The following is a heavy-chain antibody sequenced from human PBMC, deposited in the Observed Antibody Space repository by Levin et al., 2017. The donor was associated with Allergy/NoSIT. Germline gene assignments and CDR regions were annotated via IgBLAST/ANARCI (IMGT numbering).Heavy chain of an antibody. Sequence: SCAASGFSFSNAWMSWARQAPGKGLEWVGRIKIKTDGGTIEYAAPVKGRFTISRDDSKNTLYLQMNSLKTEDTAVYYCTTYSSSWYYFDYWGQGTLVTVSS. CDR1: GFSFSNAW. V-gene: IGHV3-15*01. D-gene: IGHD6-13*01. J-gene: IGHJ4*02. CDR3: TTYSSSWYYFDY. CDR2: IKIKTDGGTI.